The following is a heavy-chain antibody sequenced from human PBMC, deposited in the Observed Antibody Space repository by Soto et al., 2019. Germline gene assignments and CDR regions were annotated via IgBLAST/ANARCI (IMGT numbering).Heavy chain of an antibody. CDR2: IYSGGST. CDR3: AKDQVAVAGSTFDY. V-gene: IGHV3-23*03. Sequence: GASVKVSCKASGYTFTSYGISWVRQAPGKGLGWVSVIYSGGSTYYADSVKGRFTISRDNSKKTVYLQMNSLRGEDTAVYFCAKDQVAVAGSTFDYWGHGTRVTVSS. J-gene: IGHJ4*01. CDR1: GYTFTSYG. D-gene: IGHD6-19*01.